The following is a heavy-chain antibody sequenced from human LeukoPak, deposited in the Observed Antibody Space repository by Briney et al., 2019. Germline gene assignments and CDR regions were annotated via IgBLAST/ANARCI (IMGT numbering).Heavy chain of an antibody. CDR1: GSTFSSYA. D-gene: IGHD2-21*01. J-gene: IGHJ4*02. CDR2: ISGSGGST. CDR3: AKDVIQESLFDY. V-gene: IGHV3-23*01. Sequence: GGSLRLSCAASGSTFSSYAMSWVRQAPGKGLEWVSAISGSGGSTYYADSVKGRFTISRDNSKNTLYLQMNSLRAEDTAVYYCAKDVIQESLFDYWGQGTLVTVSS.